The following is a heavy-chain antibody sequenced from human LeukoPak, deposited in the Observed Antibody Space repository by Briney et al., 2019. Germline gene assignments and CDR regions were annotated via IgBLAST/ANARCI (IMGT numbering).Heavy chain of an antibody. CDR3: AKDYGSGSYLPYFDY. Sequence: PGRSLRLSCAASGFTFDDYAMHWVRQAPGKGLEWVSGISWNSGSIGYADSVKGRFTISRDNAKNSLYLQMNSLSAEDTALYYCAKDYGSGSYLPYFDYWGQGTLVTVSS. CDR2: ISWNSGSI. J-gene: IGHJ4*02. D-gene: IGHD3-10*01. V-gene: IGHV3-9*01. CDR1: GFTFDDYA.